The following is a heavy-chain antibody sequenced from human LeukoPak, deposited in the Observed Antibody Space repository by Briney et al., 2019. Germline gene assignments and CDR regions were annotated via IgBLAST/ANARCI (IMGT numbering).Heavy chain of an antibody. V-gene: IGHV3-23*01. J-gene: IGHJ6*03. CDR2: ISGSGGST. Sequence: PGGSLRLSCVASGFTFSSYAMSWVRQAPGKGLEWVSSISGSGGSTYYADSVKGRFTISRDNSKNTMYLQMNSLRAEDTAVYCCAKCGSSTCKTNMDVWGKGTTVTVSS. D-gene: IGHD6-13*01. CDR3: AKCGSSTCKTNMDV. CDR1: GFTFSSYA.